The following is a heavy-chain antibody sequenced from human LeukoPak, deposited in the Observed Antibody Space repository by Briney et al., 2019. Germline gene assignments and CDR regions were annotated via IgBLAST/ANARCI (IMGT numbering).Heavy chain of an antibody. D-gene: IGHD5-12*01. CDR3: ARHASVDGNWPRPLDY. CDR1: GGSISSSPYY. J-gene: IGHJ4*02. V-gene: IGHV4-39*01. CDR2: IYYSGST. Sequence: PSETLCLTCTVSGGSISSSPYYWGWIRPSPGTGLEWIGNIYYSGSTYYNPSLKTRVTISVDTSKNQFSLKLTSVTAADTAVYYCARHASVDGNWPRPLDYWGQGSLVTVSS.